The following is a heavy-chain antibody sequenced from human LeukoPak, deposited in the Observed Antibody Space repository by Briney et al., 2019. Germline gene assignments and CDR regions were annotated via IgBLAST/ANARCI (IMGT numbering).Heavy chain of an antibody. CDR1: GFTFSDYC. D-gene: IGHD3-22*01. CDR2: ISSSGSTI. J-gene: IGHJ6*02. V-gene: IGHV3-11*01. CDR3: ARGLEYYYDSSGPGYGMDV. Sequence: GGSLRLSCAASGFTFSDYCMSWIRQAPGKGLEWVSYISSSGSTIYYADSVKGRFTISRDNAKNSLYLQMNSLRAEDTAVYYCARGLEYYYDSSGPGYGMDVWGQGTTVTVSS.